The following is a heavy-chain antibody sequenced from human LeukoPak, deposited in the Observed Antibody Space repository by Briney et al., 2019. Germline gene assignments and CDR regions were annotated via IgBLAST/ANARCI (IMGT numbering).Heavy chain of an antibody. D-gene: IGHD2-2*01. CDR2: ISYDGSNK. CDR1: GFTFSSYG. V-gene: IGHV3-30*18. Sequence: PGGSLRLSCAASGFTFSSYGMHWVRQAPGKGLEWVAVISYDGSNKYYADSVKGRFTISRDNSKNTLYLQMNSLRAEDTAVYYCAKGESPAANGPFDYWGQGTLVTVSS. J-gene: IGHJ4*02. CDR3: AKGESPAANGPFDY.